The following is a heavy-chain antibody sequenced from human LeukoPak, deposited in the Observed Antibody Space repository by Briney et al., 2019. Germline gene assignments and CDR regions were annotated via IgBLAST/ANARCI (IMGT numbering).Heavy chain of an antibody. J-gene: IGHJ4*02. V-gene: IGHV1-2*02. CDR2: INPNSGGT. D-gene: IGHD3-22*01. CDR3: ARDGYYYDSSGYPYGFDY. CDR1: GYTFTGYY. Sequence: GASVKVSCKASGYTFTGYYMHWVRQAPGQGREWMGWINPNSGGTKYAQKFQGRVTMTRDTSISTAYMELSRLRSDDTAVYYGARDGYYYDSSGYPYGFDYWGQGTLVTVS.